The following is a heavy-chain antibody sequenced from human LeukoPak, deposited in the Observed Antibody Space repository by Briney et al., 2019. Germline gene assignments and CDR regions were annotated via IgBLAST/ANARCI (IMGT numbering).Heavy chain of an antibody. J-gene: IGHJ4*02. V-gene: IGHV1-69*05. CDR3: ARVSFNEYYFDY. CDR1: GGTFSSYA. D-gene: IGHD2-8*01. Sequence: SVKVSCKASGGTFSSYAISWVRQAPGQGLEWMGRIIPIFGTANYAQKFQGRVTITTDESTSTAYMELSSLRSEDTAVYYCARVSFNEYYFDYWGQGTLVTVST. CDR2: IIPIFGTA.